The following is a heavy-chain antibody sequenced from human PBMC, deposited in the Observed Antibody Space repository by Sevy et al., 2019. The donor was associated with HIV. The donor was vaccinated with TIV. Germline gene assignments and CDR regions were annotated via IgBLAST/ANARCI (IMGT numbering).Heavy chain of an antibody. J-gene: IGHJ4*02. CDR3: AKDLNSVTLRFYSFDY. D-gene: IGHD3-3*01. Sequence: GGSLRLSCAASGFTFNDYAMHWVRQAPGKGLEWVSSISWNSANIDYAGSVKDRFTISRDNAKNYLYLQMSSLRGEDMALYYCAKDLNSVTLRFYSFDYWGQGTLVTVSS. CDR1: GFTFNDYA. CDR2: ISWNSANI. V-gene: IGHV3-9*03.